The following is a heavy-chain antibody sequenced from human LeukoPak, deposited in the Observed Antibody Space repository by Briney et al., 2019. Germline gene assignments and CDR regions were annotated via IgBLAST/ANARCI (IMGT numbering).Heavy chain of an antibody. CDR1: GFTFSSYA. CDR2: ISGSGGST. J-gene: IGHJ6*02. Sequence: PGGSLRLSCAASGFTFSSYAMSWVRQAPGKGLEWVSAISGSGGSTYYADSVKGRFTISRDNSKNTLYLQMNSLRAEDTAVYYCANGPVATDSTHYGMNVWGQGTTVTVSS. V-gene: IGHV3-23*01. D-gene: IGHD5-12*01. CDR3: ANGPVATDSTHYGMNV.